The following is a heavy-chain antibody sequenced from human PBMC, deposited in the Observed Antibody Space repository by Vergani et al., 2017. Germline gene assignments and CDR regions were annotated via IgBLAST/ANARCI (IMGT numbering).Heavy chain of an antibody. CDR1: GFTFSSYG. D-gene: IGHD6-19*01. Sequence: QVQLVESGGGVVQPGRSLRLSCAASGFTFSSYGMHWVRQAPGKGLEWVAVISYDGSNKYYADSVKGRFTISRDNSKNTLYLQMNSLRVEDTAVYYCAKVWDSSGGTTPYGYWGQGTLVTVSS. CDR3: AKVWDSSGGTTPYGY. CDR2: ISYDGSNK. V-gene: IGHV3-30*18. J-gene: IGHJ4*02.